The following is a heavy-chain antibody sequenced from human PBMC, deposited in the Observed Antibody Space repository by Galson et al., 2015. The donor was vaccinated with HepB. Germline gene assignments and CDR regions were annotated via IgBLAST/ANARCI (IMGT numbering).Heavy chain of an antibody. CDR1: GFTFSSYG. CDR2: ISYDGSNK. V-gene: IGHV3-30*18. CDR3: AKDLGGLELLLDY. D-gene: IGHD1-7*01. J-gene: IGHJ4*02. Sequence: SLRLSCAASGFTFSSYGMHWVRQAPGKGLEWVAVISYDGSNKYYADSVKGRFTISRDNSKNTLYLQMNSLRAEDTAVYCCAKDLGGLELLLDYWGQGTLVTVSS.